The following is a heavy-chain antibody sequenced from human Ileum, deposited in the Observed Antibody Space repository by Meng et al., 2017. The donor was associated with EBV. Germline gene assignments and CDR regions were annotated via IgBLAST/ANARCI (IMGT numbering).Heavy chain of an antibody. V-gene: IGHV4-39*01. CDR1: GGPINSSSYY. Sequence: LAVPGPGLVKPAEPPSPTCTVSGGPINSSSYYWGWIRQPPGKGLEWIGSIYYSGRTYYNPSLKSRVTISVDTSKNQFSLKLSSVTAADTAVYYCARPIAAAGWFDPWGQGTLVTVSS. J-gene: IGHJ5*02. CDR2: IYYSGRT. D-gene: IGHD6-13*01. CDR3: ARPIAAAGWFDP.